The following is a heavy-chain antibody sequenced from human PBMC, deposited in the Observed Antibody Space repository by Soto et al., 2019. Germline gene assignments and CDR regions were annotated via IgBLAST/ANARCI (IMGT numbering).Heavy chain of an antibody. D-gene: IGHD1-1*01. CDR3: VRWNGYGDH. CDR2: VSGGSGAT. J-gene: IGHJ4*02. V-gene: IGHV3-23*01. CDR1: GFSISVYG. Sequence: EVQLLESGGGLVQPGGSLRLSCAASGFSISVYGVTWVRQAPGKGLEWVSGVSGGSGATHYRDSVKGRFSITTDNPANTAYLPMNSLRVEDTAVYYCVRWNGYGDHWGQGTRVTVS.